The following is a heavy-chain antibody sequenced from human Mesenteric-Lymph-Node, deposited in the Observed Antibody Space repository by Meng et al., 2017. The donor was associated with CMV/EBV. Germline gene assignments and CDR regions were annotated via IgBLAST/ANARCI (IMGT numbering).Heavy chain of an antibody. J-gene: IGHJ2*01. Sequence: SWFAFSSYSMDSVRQATGEGLERVSSISSGSSYIYSADSVKGRFPVSRDNAKSSLYLQMNSLRAEDTAVYYCARESHSGNWNDWFFDLWGRGTLVTVSS. D-gene: IGHD1-1*01. V-gene: IGHV3-21*01. CDR3: ARESHSGNWNDWFFDL. CDR1: WFAFSSYS. CDR2: ISSGSSYI.